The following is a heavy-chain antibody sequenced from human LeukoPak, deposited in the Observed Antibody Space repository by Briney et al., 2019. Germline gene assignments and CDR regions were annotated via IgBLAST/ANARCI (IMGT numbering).Heavy chain of an antibody. CDR2: IYYSGST. V-gene: IGHV4-59*01. CDR1: GGSISSYY. CDR3: AREIYYYDSSGESHFDY. J-gene: IGHJ4*02. D-gene: IGHD3-22*01. Sequence: SETLSLTCTVSGGSISSYYWSWIRQPPGKGLEWIGYIYYSGSTNYNPSLKSRVTISVDTSNNQFSLKLSSVPAADTAVYYCAREIYYYDSSGESHFDYWGQGTLVSVSS.